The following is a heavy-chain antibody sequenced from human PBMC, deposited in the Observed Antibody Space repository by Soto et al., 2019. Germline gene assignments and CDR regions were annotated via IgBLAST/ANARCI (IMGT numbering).Heavy chain of an antibody. Sequence: GGSLRLSCAASGFTFSSYAMHWVRQAPGKGLEWVAVISYDGSNKYYADSVKGRFTISRDNSKNTLYLQMNSLRAEDTAVYYCARDRDSVVVPAASSFDYWGQGTLVTVSS. CDR1: GFTFSSYA. CDR2: ISYDGSNK. CDR3: ARDRDSVVVPAASSFDY. D-gene: IGHD2-2*01. J-gene: IGHJ4*02. V-gene: IGHV3-30*04.